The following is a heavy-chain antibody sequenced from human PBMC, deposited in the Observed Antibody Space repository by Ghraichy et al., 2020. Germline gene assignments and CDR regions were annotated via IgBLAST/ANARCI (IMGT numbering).Heavy chain of an antibody. CDR2: INSDGSST. J-gene: IGHJ6*02. V-gene: IGHV3-74*01. CDR3: ARAVYDFWSGYYTPGYYYYYGMDV. D-gene: IGHD3-3*01. CDR1: GFTFSSYW. Sequence: GGSLRLSCAASGFTFSSYWMHWVRQAPGKGLVWVSRINSDGSSTSYADSVKGRFTISRDNAKNTLYLQMNSLRAEDTAVYYCARAVYDFWSGYYTPGYYYYYGMDVWGQGTTVTVSS.